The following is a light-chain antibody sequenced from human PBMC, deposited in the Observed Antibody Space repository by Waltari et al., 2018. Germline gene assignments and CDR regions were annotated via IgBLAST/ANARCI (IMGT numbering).Light chain of an antibody. Sequence: DLVMTQSPPPLPVTPGEPASIPSRFSQSLLHSNGNNDLNWYLQQPGQSPQVLIYLGSNRASGVPDRFSGSGSGTDFTLKISRVEAEDVGVYYCMQAIQARTFGQGTKVEVK. CDR1: QSLLHSNGNND. CDR3: MQAIQART. V-gene: IGKV2-28*01. J-gene: IGKJ1*01. CDR2: LGS.